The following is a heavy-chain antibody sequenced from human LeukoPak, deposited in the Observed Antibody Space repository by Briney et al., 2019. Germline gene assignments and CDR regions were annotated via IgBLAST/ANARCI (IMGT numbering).Heavy chain of an antibody. CDR2: IYHSGST. Sequence: SQTLSLTCAVSGGSISSGGYSWSWIRQPPGKGLEWIGYIYHSGSTYYNPSLKSRVTISVDRSKNQLSLKLSSVTAADTAVYYCAREGDTGSSWFDAFDIWGQGTRVTVSS. V-gene: IGHV4-30-2*01. D-gene: IGHD6-13*01. CDR3: AREGDTGSSWFDAFDI. CDR1: GGSISSGGYS. J-gene: IGHJ3*02.